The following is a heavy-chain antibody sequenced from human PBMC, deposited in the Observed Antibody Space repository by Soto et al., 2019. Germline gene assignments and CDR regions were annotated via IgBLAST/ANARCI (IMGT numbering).Heavy chain of an antibody. Sequence: PSETLSLTCTVSGGSISSYYWSWLRQPPGKGLEWIGYIYYSGSTNYNPSLKSRVTISVDTSKNQFSLKLSSVTAADTAVYYCARESVARAFDYWGQGTLVTVSS. J-gene: IGHJ4*02. V-gene: IGHV4-59*01. CDR3: ARESVARAFDY. D-gene: IGHD2-15*01. CDR1: GGSISSYY. CDR2: IYYSGST.